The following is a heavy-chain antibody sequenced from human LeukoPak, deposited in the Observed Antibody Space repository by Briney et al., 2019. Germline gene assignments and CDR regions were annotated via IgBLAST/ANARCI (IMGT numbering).Heavy chain of an antibody. Sequence: ASVKASCKASGYTFTSYGISWVRQAPGQGLEWMGWISAYNGSTNYAQRLQGRVTMTTDTSTSTAYMELRSLRSDDTAVYYCAREWDIAAAGTDFDYWGQGTLVTVSS. V-gene: IGHV1-18*01. D-gene: IGHD6-13*01. CDR1: GYTFTSYG. CDR2: ISAYNGST. J-gene: IGHJ4*02. CDR3: AREWDIAAAGTDFDY.